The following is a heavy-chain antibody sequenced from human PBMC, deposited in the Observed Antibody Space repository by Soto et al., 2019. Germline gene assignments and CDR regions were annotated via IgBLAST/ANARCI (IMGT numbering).Heavy chain of an antibody. CDR1: GFTFSSYA. CDR3: ARERGGKGPYCSGGSCYLVSAFDI. D-gene: IGHD2-15*01. CDR2: ISYDGSNK. Sequence: PGGSLRLSCAASGFTFSSYAMHWVRQAPGKGLEWVAVISYDGSNKYYAYSVKGRFTIPRDNSKNTLYLQMNSLRAEDTAVYYCARERGGKGPYCSGGSCYLVSAFDIWGQGTMVTV. J-gene: IGHJ3*02. V-gene: IGHV3-30-3*01.